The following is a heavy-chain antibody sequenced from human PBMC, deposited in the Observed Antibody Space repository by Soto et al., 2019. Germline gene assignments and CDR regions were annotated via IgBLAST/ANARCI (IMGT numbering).Heavy chain of an antibody. V-gene: IGHV4-59*01. CDR3: ARAASSGTYLRVSYFDY. J-gene: IGHJ4*02. Sequence: SETLSLTCTVSGGSISSYNWIWIRQSPGKGLECIGYIHYSGSTNYNPSLKSRVTISVDRSKNQFSLKVGSVTAADTALYFCARAASSGTYLRVSYFDYWGQGTPVTVSS. CDR2: IHYSGST. CDR1: GGSISSYN. D-gene: IGHD1-26*01.